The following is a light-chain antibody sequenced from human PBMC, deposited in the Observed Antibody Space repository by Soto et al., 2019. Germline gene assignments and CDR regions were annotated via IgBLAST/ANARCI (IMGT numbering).Light chain of an antibody. CDR3: HQYKTYPT. CDR2: DAS. CDR1: QSLNNR. V-gene: IGKV1-5*01. Sequence: DIQLTQSPSTLSASVGDRVTITCRASQSLNNRLAWYQQKPGKAPKLLIYDASTLESGVSSRFSGTGSETECTLTITDLQADDLATYFCHQYKTYPTVGQATKVDSK. J-gene: IGKJ1*01.